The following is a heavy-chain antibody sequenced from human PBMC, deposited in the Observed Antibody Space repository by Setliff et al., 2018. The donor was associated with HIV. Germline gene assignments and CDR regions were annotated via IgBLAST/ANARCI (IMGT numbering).Heavy chain of an antibody. CDR3: ARHFPGSPHPAGYYMDV. CDR1: GGSISSHY. CDR2: IYYSGST. D-gene: IGHD6-13*01. J-gene: IGHJ6*03. Sequence: SETLSLTCTVSGGSISSHYWSWIRQPPGKGLEWIGYIYYSGSTNYNPSLKSRVTISVDTSKKQFSLKLDSVTAADTAVYYCARHFPGSPHPAGYYMDVWGKGTMVTVSS. V-gene: IGHV4-59*08.